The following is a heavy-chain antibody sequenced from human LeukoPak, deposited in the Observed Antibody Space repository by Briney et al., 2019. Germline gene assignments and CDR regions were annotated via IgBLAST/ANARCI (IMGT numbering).Heavy chain of an antibody. Sequence: SETLSLTCAVNGGSFSGYFWSWIRQPPGKGLEWIGEINHSGSTYYNASLKSRITISVDTSKRQFSLRMNSVTAADTAVYFCAGYYSSIYGMDVWGQGTTVTVSS. J-gene: IGHJ6*02. CDR1: GGSFSGYF. CDR3: AGYYSSIYGMDV. D-gene: IGHD3-3*01. V-gene: IGHV4-34*01. CDR2: INHSGST.